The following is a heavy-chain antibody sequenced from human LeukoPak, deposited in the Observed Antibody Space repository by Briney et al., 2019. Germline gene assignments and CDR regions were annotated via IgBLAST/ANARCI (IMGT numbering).Heavy chain of an antibody. CDR2: IRSKANSYAT. D-gene: IGHD6-19*01. CDR1: GFTFNGSA. Sequence: GGSLRLSCAASGFTFNGSAMHWVRQASGKGLEWVGRIRSKANSYATAYAASVKGRFTISRDDSKNTAYLQMNSLKTEDTAVYYCTPLAGIGGFDPWGQGTLVTVSS. V-gene: IGHV3-73*01. CDR3: TPLAGIGGFDP. J-gene: IGHJ5*02.